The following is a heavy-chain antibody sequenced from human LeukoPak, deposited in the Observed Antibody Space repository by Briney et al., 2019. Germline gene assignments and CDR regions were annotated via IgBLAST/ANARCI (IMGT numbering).Heavy chain of an antibody. CDR1: GFTLSNYA. D-gene: IGHD6-19*01. V-gene: IGHV3-23*01. J-gene: IGHJ4*02. Sequence: PGGSLRLSCAASGFTLSNYAMAWVRQAPGKGLEWVSSIISSGVTTYLADSVRGRFTISRDNSQNTLYLQMNSLRVEDTAVYYCAKGFSSGWSKGFLDYWGQGTLVTVSS. CDR3: AKGFSSGWSKGFLDY. CDR2: IISSGVTT.